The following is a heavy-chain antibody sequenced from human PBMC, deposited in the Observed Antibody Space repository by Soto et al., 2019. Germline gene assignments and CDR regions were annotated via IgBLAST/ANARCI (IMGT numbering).Heavy chain of an antibody. V-gene: IGHV4-31*03. J-gene: IGHJ5*02. CDR1: GGTISSGGYY. Sequence: SVTLSVTCTVSGGTISSGGYYWSWIRQHPGKGLEWIGYIYYSGSTYYNPSLKSRVTISVDTSKNQFSLKLSSVTAADTAVYYCARDYRDIAAAGTSKIRLLYNWFDPWGQGTLVTVSS. CDR2: IYYSGST. D-gene: IGHD6-13*01. CDR3: ARDYRDIAAAGTSKIRLLYNWFDP.